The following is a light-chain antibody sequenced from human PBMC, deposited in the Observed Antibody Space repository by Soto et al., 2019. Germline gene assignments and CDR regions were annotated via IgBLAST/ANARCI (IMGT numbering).Light chain of an antibody. Sequence: QSVLTQPPSVSGAPGQRVTISCTGSSSNIGAGYDVHWYQQLPGTAPKLLIYGNSNRPSGVPDRFSGSKSGTSASLPITGLQDEDEADYYCQSYDSSLSASVFGGGTKLTVL. V-gene: IGLV1-40*01. CDR1: SSNIGAGYD. J-gene: IGLJ2*01. CDR2: GNS. CDR3: QSYDSSLSASV.